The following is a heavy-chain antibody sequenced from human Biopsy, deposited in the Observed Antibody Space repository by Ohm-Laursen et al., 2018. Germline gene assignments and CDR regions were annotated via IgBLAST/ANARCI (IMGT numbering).Heavy chain of an antibody. V-gene: IGHV4-38-2*01. CDR2: IYRTGTT. J-gene: IGHJ4*02. Sequence: SDTLSLTCGVSGFSISSGFHWAWIRQPPGKGLERIGFIYRTGTTTYNPSFKSRAAMAVDTSKNQFSLTLNSVTAADTAVYYCARMKGRGYFDYWGQGTLVTVSS. D-gene: IGHD2-15*01. CDR1: GFSISSGFH. CDR3: ARMKGRGYFDY.